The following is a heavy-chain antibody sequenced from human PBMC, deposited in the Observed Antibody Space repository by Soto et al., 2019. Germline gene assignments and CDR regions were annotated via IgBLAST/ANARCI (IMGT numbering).Heavy chain of an antibody. V-gene: IGHV4-59*01. CDR1: GGSMRNYF. D-gene: IGHD6-13*01. Sequence: SETLSLTCTVSGGSMRNYFCTWMRQPPGKGLEWIGYIHYSGTTSFFPSYNPSLRSRVTISEDTSKNQFSLKLLSVTTADTAVYFCAAGEASSRNLAPYYLDFWGQGTLVTVSS. J-gene: IGHJ4*02. CDR2: IHYSGTT. CDR3: AAGEASSRNLAPYYLDF.